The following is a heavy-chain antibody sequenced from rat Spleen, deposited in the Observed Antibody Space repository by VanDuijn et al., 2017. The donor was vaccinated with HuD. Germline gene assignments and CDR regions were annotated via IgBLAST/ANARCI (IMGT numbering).Heavy chain of an antibody. D-gene: IGHD5-1*01. Sequence: QVQLKESGPGLVQPSQTLSLTCTVSGFSLTSYHVSWVRQPPGKGLEWFGRIQNGGNTDYTSTLKSRLSISRDTSNNQVFLKMNSLQTDDTGTYYCTRVGSDYFDYWGQGVMVTVSS. V-gene: IGHV2S1*01. CDR2: IQNGGNT. J-gene: IGHJ2*01. CDR3: TRVGSDYFDY. CDR1: GFSLTSYH.